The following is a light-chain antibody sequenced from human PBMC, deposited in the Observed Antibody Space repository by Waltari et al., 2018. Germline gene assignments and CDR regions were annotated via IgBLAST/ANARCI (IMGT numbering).Light chain of an antibody. V-gene: IGKV3-11*01. CDR3: QQRSNWPPT. CDR2: DAS. Sequence: EIVLTQSPATLSLSPGERATLSCRASQSVSSYLAWYQQTPGQAPRLLIYDASNRATGIPARFSGSASGTDFTLTISSLEPEDFAVYYCQQRSNWPPTFGPGTKVDIK. J-gene: IGKJ3*01. CDR1: QSVSSY.